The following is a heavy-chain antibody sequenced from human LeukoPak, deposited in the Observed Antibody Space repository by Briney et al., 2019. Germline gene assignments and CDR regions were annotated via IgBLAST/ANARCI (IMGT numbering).Heavy chain of an antibody. J-gene: IGHJ4*02. CDR3: ARVTYCTNGVCYRYYFDY. Sequence: SETLSLTCTVSCYSISSGYYWGWIRQPPGKGLEWIGGIYHSGSTYYNPSLKSRVTISVDTSKNQFSLKLSSVTAADTAVYYCARVTYCTNGVCYRYYFDYWGQGTLVTVSS. CDR1: CYSISSGYY. V-gene: IGHV4-38-2*02. D-gene: IGHD2-8*01. CDR2: IYHSGST.